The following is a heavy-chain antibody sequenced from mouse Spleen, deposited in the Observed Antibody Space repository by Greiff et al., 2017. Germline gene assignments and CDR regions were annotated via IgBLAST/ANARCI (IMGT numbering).Heavy chain of an antibody. V-gene: IGHV5-17*01. D-gene: IGHD2-3*01. CDR2: ISSGSSTI. CDR1: GFTFSDYG. Sequence: EVHLVESGGGLVKPGGSLKLSCAASGFTFSDYGMHWVRQAPEKGLEWVAYISSGSSTIYYADTVKGRFTISRDNAKNTLFLQMTSLRSEDTAMYYCATDGYYFAYWGQGTLVTVSA. J-gene: IGHJ3*01. CDR3: ATDGYYFAY.